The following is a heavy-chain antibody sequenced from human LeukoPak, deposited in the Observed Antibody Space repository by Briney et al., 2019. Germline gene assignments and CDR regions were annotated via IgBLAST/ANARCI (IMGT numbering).Heavy chain of an antibody. D-gene: IGHD6-6*01. CDR1: GFTFNIYT. CDR2: IGSSSRYI. Sequence: GGSLRLSCAASGFTFNIYTMTWVRQAPGKGLEWVSSIGSSSRYIYYADSVKGRFTISRDNDNNSVYLQMNSLRAEDTAVYYCARDCSSSAFDIWGQGTMVTVSA. J-gene: IGHJ3*02. CDR3: ARDCSSSAFDI. V-gene: IGHV3-21*01.